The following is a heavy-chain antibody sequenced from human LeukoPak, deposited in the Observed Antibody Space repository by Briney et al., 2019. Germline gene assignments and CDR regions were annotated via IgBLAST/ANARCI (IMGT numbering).Heavy chain of an antibody. J-gene: IGHJ3*02. CDR2: IKQDGSEK. CDR1: GFTFSSYW. Sequence: GGSLRLSCAASGFTFSSYWMSWVRQAPGKGLEWVANIKQDGSEKYYVDSVKGRFTISRDNAKNSLYLQMNSLRAEDTDVYYCARDVGASAPDAFDIWGQGTMVTVSS. D-gene: IGHD1-26*01. V-gene: IGHV3-7*01. CDR3: ARDVGASAPDAFDI.